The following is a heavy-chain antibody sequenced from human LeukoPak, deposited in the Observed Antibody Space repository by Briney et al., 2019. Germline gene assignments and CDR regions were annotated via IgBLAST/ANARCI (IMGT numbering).Heavy chain of an antibody. D-gene: IGHD4-23*01. J-gene: IGHJ4*02. CDR1: GYTFTVYY. CDR2: INPNSGGT. Sequence: ASVKLSFTASGYTFTVYYMHWVRQAPGQGLEWMGWINPNSGGTNYAQKFQGRVTMTRDTSISTAYMELSRLRSDDTAVYYCARDHTFYGGNSLGYWGQGTLVAVSS. CDR3: ARDHTFYGGNSLGY. V-gene: IGHV1-2*02.